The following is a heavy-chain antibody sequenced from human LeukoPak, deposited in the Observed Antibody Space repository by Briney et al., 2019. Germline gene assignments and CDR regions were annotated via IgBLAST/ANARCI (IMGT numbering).Heavy chain of an antibody. CDR1: GGSFSGYY. J-gene: IGHJ6*03. CDR2: INHSGST. D-gene: IGHD3-10*01. CDR3: ARSYGSGSYYTNYYYYMDV. V-gene: IGHV4-34*01. Sequence: PSETLSLTCAVYGGSFSGYYWSWIRQPPGKGLEWIGEINHSGSTNYNPSLKSRVTISVDTSKNQFSLKLSSVTAADTAVYYCARSYGSGSYYTNYYYYMDVWGKGTTVTISS.